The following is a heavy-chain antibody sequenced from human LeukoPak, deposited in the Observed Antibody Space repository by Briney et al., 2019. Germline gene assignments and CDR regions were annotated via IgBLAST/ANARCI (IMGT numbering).Heavy chain of an antibody. Sequence: GASVKVSCKASGGTFSSYAISWVRQAPGQGLEWMGGIIPIFGTANYAQKLQGRVTMTTDTSTSTAYMELRSPRSDDTAVYYCARQGGSPDAFDIWGQGTMVTVSS. V-gene: IGHV1-69*05. J-gene: IGHJ3*02. CDR1: GGTFSSYA. CDR2: IIPIFGTA. D-gene: IGHD2-15*01. CDR3: ARQGGSPDAFDI.